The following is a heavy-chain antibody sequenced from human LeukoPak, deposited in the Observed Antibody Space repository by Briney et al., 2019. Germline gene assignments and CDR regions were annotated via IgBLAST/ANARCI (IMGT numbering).Heavy chain of an antibody. CDR3: ARLGSLGPFDY. CDR2: VYYTGST. V-gene: IGHV4-59*08. D-gene: IGHD7-27*01. Sequence: SETLSLTCTVSSGSISSYYWSWIRQPPGKGLEWIGYVYYTGSTNYNPSLRSRVTISVDTSKNQFSLKLNSVTAADTAVYYCARLGSLGPFDYWGQGALVTVSS. CDR1: SGSISSYY. J-gene: IGHJ4*02.